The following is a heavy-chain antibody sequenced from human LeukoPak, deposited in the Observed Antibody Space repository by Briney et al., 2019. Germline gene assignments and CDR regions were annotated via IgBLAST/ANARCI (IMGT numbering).Heavy chain of an antibody. CDR2: FGPEDGET. V-gene: IGHV1-24*01. CDR3: ATDLTTPAPYDYVWGSYRPGFDY. J-gene: IGHJ4*02. CDR1: GYTLTELS. Sequence: ASVKVSCKVSGYTLTELSMHWVRQAPGKGLEWMGGFGPEDGETIYAQKFQGRVTMTEDTSTDTAYMELSSLRSEDTAVYYCATDLTTPAPYDYVWGSYRPGFDYWGQGTLVTVSS. D-gene: IGHD3-16*02.